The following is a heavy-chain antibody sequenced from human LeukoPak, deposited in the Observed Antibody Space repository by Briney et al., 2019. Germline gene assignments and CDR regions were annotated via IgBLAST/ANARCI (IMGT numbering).Heavy chain of an antibody. Sequence: ESGPTLVKPTQTLTLTCTCSGFSLSTSGVGVGWIRQPPGKALEWLALIYWSDDKRYSSSLKSRLAITRDTSKNQVVLTMTNMDPVDTATYYCAHRGGAVAGLYYFDYWGQGTLVTVSS. CDR3: AHRGGAVAGLYYFDY. CDR1: GFSLSTSGVG. CDR2: IYWSDDK. J-gene: IGHJ4*02. V-gene: IGHV2-5*01. D-gene: IGHD6-19*01.